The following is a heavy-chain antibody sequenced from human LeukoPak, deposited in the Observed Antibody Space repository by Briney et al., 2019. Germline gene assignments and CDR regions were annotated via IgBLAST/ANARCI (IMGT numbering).Heavy chain of an antibody. CDR3: ARSFYDILIGYYQYFDY. J-gene: IGHJ4*02. CDR2: IYRDGSS. V-gene: IGHV3-66*01. D-gene: IGHD3-9*01. CDR1: GFTFSSYS. Sequence: GGSLRLSCAASGFTFSSYSMNGVRQAPGKGLEWVSVIYRDGSSYYAESVKGRFTISRDNSKNTLYIQMNSLRAEDTAVYYCARSFYDILIGYYQYFDYWGQGTLVTVSS.